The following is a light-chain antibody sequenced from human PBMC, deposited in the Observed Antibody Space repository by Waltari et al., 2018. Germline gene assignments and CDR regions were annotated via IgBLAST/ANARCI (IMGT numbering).Light chain of an antibody. CDR2: AAS. CDR1: QSISSY. CDR3: QQSYSTPMYT. J-gene: IGKJ2*01. Sequence: DIQMTQSPSSLSASVGDRVTIPCRASQSISSYLNWYQQKPGNAPKLLIYAASSLQSGVPSRFSGSGSVTDFTLTISSLQPEDFATYYCQQSYSTPMYTFGQGTKLEIK. V-gene: IGKV1-39*01.